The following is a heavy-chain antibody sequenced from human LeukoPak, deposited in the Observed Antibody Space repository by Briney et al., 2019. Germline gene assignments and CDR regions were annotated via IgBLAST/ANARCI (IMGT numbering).Heavy chain of an antibody. Sequence: PGGSLRLSCAASGFTVSSNYMSWVRQAPGKGLEWVPVIYSGGSTYYADSVKGRFTISRDNSKNTLYLQMNSLRAEDTAVYYCARNKWLVHSYYFDYWGQGTLVTVSS. CDR3: ARNKWLVHSYYFDY. D-gene: IGHD6-19*01. CDR2: IYSGGST. V-gene: IGHV3-53*01. CDR1: GFTVSSNY. J-gene: IGHJ4*02.